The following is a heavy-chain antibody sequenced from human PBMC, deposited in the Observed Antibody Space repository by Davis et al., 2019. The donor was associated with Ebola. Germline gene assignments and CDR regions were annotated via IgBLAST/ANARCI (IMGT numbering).Heavy chain of an antibody. CDR1: GYIFTSYA. CDR3: ARARDGYSYDYYYGMDV. Sequence: ASVKVSCKASGYIFTSYAMHWVRQAPGQRLEWVGWINAGNGDTKYSQKFQGRVTITADESTSTAYMELSSLRSEDTAVYYCARARDGYSYDYYYGMDVWGQGTTVTVSS. D-gene: IGHD5-18*01. CDR2: INAGNGDT. V-gene: IGHV1-3*01. J-gene: IGHJ6*02.